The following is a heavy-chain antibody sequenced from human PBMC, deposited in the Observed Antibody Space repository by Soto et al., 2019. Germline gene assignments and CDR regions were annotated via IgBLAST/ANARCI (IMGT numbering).Heavy chain of an antibody. Sequence: GGSLRLSCAASGFTFTSYAMSRVRQAPGKGLEWVSTISSNSAYIYYTDALRGRFTISRDNAKNSLHLQMNSLRAEDTAVYYCTRDASRDSSARGWFDPWGPGTLVTVSS. CDR2: ISSNSAYI. CDR3: TRDASRDSSARGWFDP. D-gene: IGHD6-13*01. CDR1: GFTFTSYA. V-gene: IGHV3-21*01. J-gene: IGHJ5*02.